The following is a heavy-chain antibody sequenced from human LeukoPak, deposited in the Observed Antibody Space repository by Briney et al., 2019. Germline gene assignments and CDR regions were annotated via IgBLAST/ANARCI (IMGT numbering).Heavy chain of an antibody. CDR3: ATVDCSGDSCYSAGY. J-gene: IGHJ4*02. D-gene: IGHD2-15*01. CDR2: ISVDNGKT. CDR1: GYTFFYYG. V-gene: IGHV1-18*01. Sequence: EASVKGSCKASGYTFFYYGVTWVRQVPGQGLEWMGWISVDNGKTNYAQKLQGRVTLTTDISTSTAYMELRSLRSDDTAVYYCATVDCSGDSCYSAGYWGQGTLVTVSS.